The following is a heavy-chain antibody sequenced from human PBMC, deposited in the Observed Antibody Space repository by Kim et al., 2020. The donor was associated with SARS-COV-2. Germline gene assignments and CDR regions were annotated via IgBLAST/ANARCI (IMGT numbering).Heavy chain of an antibody. J-gene: IGHJ5*02. Sequence: AKKCQGRVTMTRDTSISTAYMELSRLRSDDTAVYYCARRYCSGGSCYFYPWGQGTLVTVSS. V-gene: IGHV1-2*02. D-gene: IGHD2-15*01. CDR3: ARRYCSGGSCYFYP.